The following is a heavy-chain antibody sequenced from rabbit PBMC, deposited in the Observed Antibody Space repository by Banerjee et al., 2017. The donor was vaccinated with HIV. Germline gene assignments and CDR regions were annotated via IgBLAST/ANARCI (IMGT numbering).Heavy chain of an antibody. CDR1: GFTISSNYY. CDR3: ARGPANRYYSFNL. Sequence: QSLEESGGDLVKPGASLTLTCTASGFTISSNYYMWWVRQAPGKGLEWIACIYVSSSGSISYATWAKGRFTISKTPSTTVTLQMTSLTAADTATYFCARGPANRYYSFNLWGPGTLVTVS. V-gene: IGHV1S40*01. J-gene: IGHJ4*01. D-gene: IGHD1-1*01. CDR2: IYVSSSGSI.